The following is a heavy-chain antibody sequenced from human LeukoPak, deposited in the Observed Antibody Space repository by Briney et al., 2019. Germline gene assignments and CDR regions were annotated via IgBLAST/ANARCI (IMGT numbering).Heavy chain of an antibody. CDR1: GDSVSNNNAA. D-gene: IGHD6-19*01. Sequence: SQTLSLTCAISGDSVSNNNAAWNWIRPSPSRGLEWLGRTYYRSKWYTDSAVSVNSRITINPDTSKNQFSLQLTSVTPEDSAVYYCARGNSGVAVARFDYWGQGTLVTVSS. V-gene: IGHV6-1*01. CDR2: TYYRSKWYT. CDR3: ARGNSGVAVARFDY. J-gene: IGHJ4*02.